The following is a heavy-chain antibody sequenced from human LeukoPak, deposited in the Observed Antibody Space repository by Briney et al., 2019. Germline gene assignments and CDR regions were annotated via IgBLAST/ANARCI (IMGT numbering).Heavy chain of an antibody. CDR3: AKDSYSSGWLFDY. Sequence: PGGSLRLSCAASGFTFDDYAMHWVRQAPGKGLEWVSGISWNSGSIGYADSVKGRFTISRDNAKNSLYLQMNSLRVEDTALYYCAKDSYSSGWLFDYWGQGTLVTVSS. CDR2: ISWNSGSI. D-gene: IGHD6-19*01. V-gene: IGHV3-9*01. J-gene: IGHJ4*02. CDR1: GFTFDDYA.